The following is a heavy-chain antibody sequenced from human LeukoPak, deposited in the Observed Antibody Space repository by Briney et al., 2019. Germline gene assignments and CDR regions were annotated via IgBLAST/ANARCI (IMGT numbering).Heavy chain of an antibody. V-gene: IGHV3-30*02. D-gene: IGHD1-26*01. J-gene: IGHJ4*02. CDR2: IRYDGSNK. CDR3: ASTERVGAATFYFDY. CDR1: GFTFSSYG. Sequence: PGGSLRLSCAASGFTFSSYGMHWVRQAPGKGLEWVAFIRYDGSNKYYADSVKGRFTISRDNSKNSLYLQMNSLRAEDTAVYYCASTERVGAATFYFDYWGQGTLVTVSS.